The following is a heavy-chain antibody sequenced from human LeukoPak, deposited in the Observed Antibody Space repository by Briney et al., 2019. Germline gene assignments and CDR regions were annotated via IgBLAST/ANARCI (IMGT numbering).Heavy chain of an antibody. CDR1: GFTFSSYG. Sequence: GGSLRLSCAASGFTFSSYGMNWVRQAPGKGLEWVSSISSSSSSYIYYADSVKGRFTISRDNAKNSLYLQMNNLRAEDTAVYFCAGSGYSSGYYGNWGQGTLVTVSS. J-gene: IGHJ4*02. CDR2: ISSSSSSYI. V-gene: IGHV3-21*01. CDR3: AGSGYSSGYYGN. D-gene: IGHD3-22*01.